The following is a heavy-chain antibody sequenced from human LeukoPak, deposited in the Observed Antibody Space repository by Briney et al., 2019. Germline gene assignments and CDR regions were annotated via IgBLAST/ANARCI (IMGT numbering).Heavy chain of an antibody. CDR1: GYSIRSGFY. Sequence: SETLSLTCTVSGYSIRSGFYWGWIRQPPGKGLEWIGNIYHSGITYYTPSLSSRVTMSVDTSKNQFHLKLSSVTAADTAVYYCARAVGYFDWLPLFDYWGQGTLATVSS. D-gene: IGHD3-9*01. CDR2: IYHSGIT. J-gene: IGHJ4*02. CDR3: ARAVGYFDWLPLFDY. V-gene: IGHV4-38-2*02.